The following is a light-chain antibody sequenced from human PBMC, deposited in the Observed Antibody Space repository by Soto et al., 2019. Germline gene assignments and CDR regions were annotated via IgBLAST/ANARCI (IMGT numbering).Light chain of an antibody. CDR2: RND. CDR1: NSNMGRNY. J-gene: IGLJ2*01. Sequence: QSVLTQTPSASGTPGQRVTISCSGSNSNMGRNYVYWYQQVPGTAPKLLMYRNDVRPSGVPDRITGSKSGTSASLAISGLRSEDEADYYCSGWDSSLNGVAFGGGTKVTVL. CDR3: SGWDSSLNGVA. V-gene: IGLV1-47*01.